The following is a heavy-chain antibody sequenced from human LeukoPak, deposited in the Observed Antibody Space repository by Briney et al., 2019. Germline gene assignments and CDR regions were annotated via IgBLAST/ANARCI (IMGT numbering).Heavy chain of an antibody. V-gene: IGHV3-23*01. D-gene: IGHD3-10*01. CDR3: AKVTYGSGTYGAFDS. CDR2: ISGSGGST. J-gene: IGHJ4*02. Sequence: RGSLRLSCAASGFTFSSYGMSWVRQAPGKGLEWVSAISGSGGSTYYADSVKGRFTISRDNSKNTLYLQMNSLRAEDTAVYYCAKVTYGSGTYGAFDSWGQGTLVTVFS. CDR1: GFTFSSYG.